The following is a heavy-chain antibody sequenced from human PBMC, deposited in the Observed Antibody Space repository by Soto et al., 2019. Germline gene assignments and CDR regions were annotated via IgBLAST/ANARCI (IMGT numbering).Heavy chain of an antibody. CDR1: GFTFSSYS. CDR2: ISSSSSYI. J-gene: IGHJ4*02. CDR3: ARDSPWAGVVPGTFDY. V-gene: IGHV3-21*01. D-gene: IGHD3-3*01. Sequence: GGSLRLSCAASGFTFSSYSMNWVRQAPGKGLEWVSSISSSSSYIYYADSVKGRFTISRDNAKNSLYLQMNSLRAEDTAVYYCARDSPWAGVVPGTFDYWGQGTLVTVSS.